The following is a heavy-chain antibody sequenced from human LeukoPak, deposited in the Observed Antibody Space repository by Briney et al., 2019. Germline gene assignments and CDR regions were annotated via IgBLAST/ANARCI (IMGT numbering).Heavy chain of an antibody. Sequence: GGSLRLSSAASGFSCRSYWMSWLRQAPGKGLEWVANIKEDGSEKDYVHSVKGRFTISRDNAKNSLYLQLNSLRAEDTAVYYCARRAYSGGHCFSFDYWRQATLVTVPS. CDR3: ARRAYSGGHCFSFDY. CDR2: IKEDGSEK. J-gene: IGHJ4*02. CDR1: GFSCRSYW. D-gene: IGHD2-21*02. V-gene: IGHV3-7*01.